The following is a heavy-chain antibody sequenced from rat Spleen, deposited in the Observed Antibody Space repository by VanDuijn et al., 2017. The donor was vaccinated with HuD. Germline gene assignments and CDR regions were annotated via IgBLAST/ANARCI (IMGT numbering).Heavy chain of an antibody. J-gene: IGHJ4*01. Sequence: VQLKESGPGLVQPSQTLSLTCTVSGFSLTSNSISWVRQAPTKGLEWVATLSYDASAPYYRDSVKGRFTISRDNAKTTLYLQMDSLRSEDTASYSCARHYYDGYYHVPVLGIMDAWGQGASVTVSS. CDR1: GFSLTSNS. V-gene: IGHV5-29*01. CDR2: LSYDASAP. CDR3: ARHYYDGYYHVPVLGIMDA. D-gene: IGHD1-12*03.